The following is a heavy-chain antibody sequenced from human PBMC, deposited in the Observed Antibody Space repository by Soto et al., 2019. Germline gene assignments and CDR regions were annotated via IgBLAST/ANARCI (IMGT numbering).Heavy chain of an antibody. CDR3: ASGPVGGELPHGWFDP. J-gene: IGHJ5*02. Sequence: QVQLQESGPGLVKPSQTLSLTCTVSGGSISSGGYYWSWIRQHPGKGLEWIGYIYYSGSTYYNPSLKSRVTISVDTSKNQFSLKLSSVTAADTAVYYCASGPVGGELPHGWFDPWGQGTLVTVSS. D-gene: IGHD3-10*01. CDR2: IYYSGST. V-gene: IGHV4-31*03. CDR1: GGSISSGGYY.